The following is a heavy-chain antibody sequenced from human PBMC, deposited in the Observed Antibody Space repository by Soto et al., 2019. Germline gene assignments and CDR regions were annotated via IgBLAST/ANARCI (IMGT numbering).Heavy chain of an antibody. CDR1: GFTFSSYA. CDR2: VDRSGSNT. D-gene: IGHD3-10*01. V-gene: IGHV3-23*01. Sequence: EVQLLESGGDLVQPGGSLRLSCAASGFTFSSYAMSWVRQDPGKGLEWVSTVDRSGSNTYYTDSVKGRFTISRDNSKNTLFLQMNTVTAEDTAVYYCAKIGDPTYGNWYFDLSGRGTLITVSS. CDR3: AKIGDPTYGNWYFDL. J-gene: IGHJ2*01.